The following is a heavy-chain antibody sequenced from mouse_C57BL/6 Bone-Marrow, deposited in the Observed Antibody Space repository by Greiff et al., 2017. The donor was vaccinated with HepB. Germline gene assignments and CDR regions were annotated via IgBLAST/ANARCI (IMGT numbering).Heavy chain of an antibody. CDR3: AREDDYDDAMDY. J-gene: IGHJ4*01. Sequence: QVQLKEPGAELVKPGASVKLSCKASGYTFTSYWMHWVKQRPGRGLEWIGRIDPNSGGTKYNEKFKSKATLTVDKPSSTAYMQLSSLTSEDSAVYYCAREDDYDDAMDYWGQGTSVTVSS. D-gene: IGHD2-4*01. CDR2: IDPNSGGT. CDR1: GYTFTSYW. V-gene: IGHV1-72*01.